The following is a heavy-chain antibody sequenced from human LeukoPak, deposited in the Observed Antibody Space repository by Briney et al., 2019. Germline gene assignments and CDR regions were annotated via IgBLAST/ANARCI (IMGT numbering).Heavy chain of an antibody. J-gene: IGHJ4*02. CDR1: GFTFSSYG. CDR3: AKGYGGSHFDY. Sequence: PGGSLRLSCAASGFTFSSYGMHWVRQAPGKGLEWVAFIRYDESKNYYADSVRGRFTISRDNSNNTLYLQMNSLRVEDTGIYYCAKGYGGSHFDYWGQGALVAVSS. V-gene: IGHV3-30*02. D-gene: IGHD4-23*01. CDR2: IRYDESKN.